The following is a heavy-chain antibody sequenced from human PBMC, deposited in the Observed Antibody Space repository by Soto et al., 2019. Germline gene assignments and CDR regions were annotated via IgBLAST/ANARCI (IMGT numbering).Heavy chain of an antibody. D-gene: IGHD5-18*01. V-gene: IGHV4-39*02. CDR2: IYYSGST. J-gene: IGHJ5*02. Sequence: SETLSLTCTVSGASISSSSYYWGWIRQPPGKGLEYIGNIYYSGSTYYNPSLKSRVIISVDTSKNHFSLKLSSVTAADTAVYYCARGVPYSYGYVSWFDPWGQGTLVT. CDR3: ARGVPYSYGYVSWFDP. CDR1: GASISSSSYY.